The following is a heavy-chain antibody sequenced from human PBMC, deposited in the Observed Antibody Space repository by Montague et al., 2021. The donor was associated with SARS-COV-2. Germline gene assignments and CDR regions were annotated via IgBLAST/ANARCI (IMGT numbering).Heavy chain of an antibody. V-gene: IGHV4-38-2*02. CDR1: GYSISSGYY. D-gene: IGHD3-10*01. CDR2: IYHSGST. Sequence: SETLSLTCTVSGYSISSGYYWGWIRQPPGKGLEWIGSIYHSGSTYYTPSRKSRVTISVDTSKNQFSLKLSSVTAADTAVYYCARDCYDYGSGSYQRWFDPWGQGTLVTVSS. CDR3: ARDCYDYGSGSYQRWFDP. J-gene: IGHJ5*02.